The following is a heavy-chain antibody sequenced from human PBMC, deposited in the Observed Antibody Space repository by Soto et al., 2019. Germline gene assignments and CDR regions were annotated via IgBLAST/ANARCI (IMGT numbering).Heavy chain of an antibody. D-gene: IGHD1-26*01. Sequence: XESLKICCKGSGYSFSSHWVAWVRQMPEKGLEWIGTIYPGDSDTKYSSAFRGHVTISADTSVSTAYLQWRSLEATDSAIYYCARYSGSYWHYLDFWGQGTLVTVSS. CDR2: IYPGDSDT. J-gene: IGHJ4*02. V-gene: IGHV5-51*01. CDR3: ARYSGSYWHYLDF. CDR1: GYSFSSHW.